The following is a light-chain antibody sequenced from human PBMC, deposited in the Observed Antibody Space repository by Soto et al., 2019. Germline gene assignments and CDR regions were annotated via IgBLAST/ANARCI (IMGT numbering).Light chain of an antibody. CDR3: QQSDSLPIT. CDR1: QDISNY. Sequence: DIQMTQSPSSLSASVGDRVTITCRASQDISNYLNWYQQRPGKAPKLLIYDASSLERGVPSRFSGTRSGTHFTFAITSLQPEDVATYYCQQSDSLPITFCQGTRLEI. V-gene: IGKV1-33*01. J-gene: IGKJ5*01. CDR2: DAS.